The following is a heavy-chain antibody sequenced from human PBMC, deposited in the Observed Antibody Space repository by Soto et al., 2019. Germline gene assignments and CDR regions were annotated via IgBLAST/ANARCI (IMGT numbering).Heavy chain of an antibody. CDR2: INPNSGGT. V-gene: IGHV1-2*04. CDR1: GYTFTGYY. J-gene: IGHJ4*02. CDR3: ARDQRYSSGWYVSGFDY. D-gene: IGHD6-19*01. Sequence: QVQLVQSGAEVKKPGASVKVSCKASGYTFTGYYMHWVRQAPGQGLEWMGWINPNSGGTNYAQKFRGWVTMTRDTSISTAYMELSRLRSDDTAVYYCARDQRYSSGWYVSGFDYWGQGTLVTVSS.